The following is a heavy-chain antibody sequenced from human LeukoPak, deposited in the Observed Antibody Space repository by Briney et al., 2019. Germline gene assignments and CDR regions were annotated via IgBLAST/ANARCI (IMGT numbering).Heavy chain of an antibody. CDR2: TYYSGTT. CDR3: ARQISSGTQPCDWFDP. Sequence: SETLSLTCAVYGGSFSGYYWGWIRQPPGRGLEWIASTYYSGTTYYNPSLKSRVTISVDTSKNQFSLKLSSVSAADTAVYYCARQISSGTQPCDWFDPWGQGTLVTVSS. V-gene: IGHV4-39*01. J-gene: IGHJ5*02. CDR1: GGSFSGYY. D-gene: IGHD6-19*01.